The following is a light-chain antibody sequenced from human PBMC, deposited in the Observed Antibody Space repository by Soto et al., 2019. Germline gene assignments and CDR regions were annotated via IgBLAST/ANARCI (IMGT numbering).Light chain of an antibody. CDR1: HSVSSN. CDR2: GAS. V-gene: IGKV3-15*01. Sequence: EIVMTQSPATLSVSPGERATLSFRASHSVSSNLAWYQKKPGQAPRLLIYGASTRATGIPARFRGSGSGSEFNLTISTLQSEDFAVYYCQQYNNWPRTLGQENKVDIK. J-gene: IGKJ1*01. CDR3: QQYNNWPRT.